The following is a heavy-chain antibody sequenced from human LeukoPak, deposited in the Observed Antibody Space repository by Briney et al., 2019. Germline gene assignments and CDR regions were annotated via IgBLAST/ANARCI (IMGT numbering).Heavy chain of an antibody. J-gene: IGHJ4*02. D-gene: IGHD6-19*01. CDR1: GFTFSSYA. V-gene: IGHV3-74*01. CDR3: AKENLQWPVGTFDY. CDR2: VKSDGSST. Sequence: GGSLRLSCAASGFTFSSYAMHWVRQAPGKGLVWVSRVKSDGSSTSYADSVKGRFTISRDNARNTLYLQMNSLRAEDTAVYYCAKENLQWPVGTFDYWGQGTLVTVSS.